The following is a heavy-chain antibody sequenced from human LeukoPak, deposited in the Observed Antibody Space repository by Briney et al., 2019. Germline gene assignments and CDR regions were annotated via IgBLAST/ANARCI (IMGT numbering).Heavy chain of an antibody. CDR3: AKDIRTGWSIKYFFSY. CDR2: ISSSSNYI. V-gene: IGHV3-21*01. D-gene: IGHD6-19*01. CDR1: GFNLLMDR. J-gene: IGHJ4*02. Sequence: GGALILSCSASGFNLLMDRMDWGRQAAGKGVEGVSPISSSSNYIYYAVSVEGRFNISRDNEKNSVYVQMNTQREEDTAVLHRAKDIRTGWSIKYFFSYWGQGTLLTVSS.